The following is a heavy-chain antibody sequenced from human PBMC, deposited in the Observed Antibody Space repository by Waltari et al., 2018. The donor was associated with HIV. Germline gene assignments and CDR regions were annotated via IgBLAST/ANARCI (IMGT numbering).Heavy chain of an antibody. D-gene: IGHD3-10*01. J-gene: IGHJ6*02. CDR1: GYTFTSYD. CDR3: ARGRNMIRGKYCYYYGMDV. V-gene: IGHV1-8*01. Sequence: QVQLVQSGAEVKKPGASVKVSCKASGYTFTSYDINWVRQATGQGLEWMGWMNPNSSNTGYAQKVQCRVTMPMNISISTAYRERNSLRSDDTAVYYCARGRNMIRGKYCYYYGMDVWGQGTTVTVSS. CDR2: MNPNSSNT.